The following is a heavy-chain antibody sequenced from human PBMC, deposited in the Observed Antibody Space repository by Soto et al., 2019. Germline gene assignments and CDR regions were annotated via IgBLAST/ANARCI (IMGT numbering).Heavy chain of an antibody. CDR3: ARVGAEIAAAHDAFAI. V-gene: IGHV1-46*03. J-gene: IGHJ3*02. Sequence: GASVKVSCKASGYTFTSYYMHWVRQAPGQGLEWMGIINPSGGSTSYAQKFQGRVTMTRDTSTSTVYMELSSLRSEDTAVYYCARVGAEIAAAHDAFAIWGQGTMVTVSS. D-gene: IGHD6-13*01. CDR2: INPSGGST. CDR1: GYTFTSYY.